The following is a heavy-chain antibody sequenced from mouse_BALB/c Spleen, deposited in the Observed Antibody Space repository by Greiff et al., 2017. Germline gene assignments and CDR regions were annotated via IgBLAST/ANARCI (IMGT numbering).Heavy chain of an antibody. CDR1: GFSLTSYG. CDR3: GRMAYYRNGGLAY. CDR2: IWSGGST. V-gene: IGHV2-2*02. J-gene: IGHJ3*01. Sequence: VKLVESGPGLVQPSQSLSITCTVSGFSLTSYGVHWVRQSPGKGLEWLGVIWSGGSTDDNAAFISRLSISKDNSKSQVFFKMNSLQANDTAIYYCGRMAYYRNGGLAYWGQGTLVTVSA. D-gene: IGHD2-14*01.